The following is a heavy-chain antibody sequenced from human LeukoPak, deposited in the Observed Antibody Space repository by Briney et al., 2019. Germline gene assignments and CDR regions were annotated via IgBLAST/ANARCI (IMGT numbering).Heavy chain of an antibody. V-gene: IGHV1-18*01. Sequence: GAPVKVSCKASGYTFTSYGISWVRQAPGQGLEWMGWISAYNGNTNYAQKLQGRVTMTTDTSTSTAYMELRSLRSGDTAVYYCARGGDYYDSSGTPDAFDIWGQGTMVTVSS. CDR3: ARGGDYYDSSGTPDAFDI. CDR2: ISAYNGNT. J-gene: IGHJ3*02. CDR1: GYTFTSYG. D-gene: IGHD3-22*01.